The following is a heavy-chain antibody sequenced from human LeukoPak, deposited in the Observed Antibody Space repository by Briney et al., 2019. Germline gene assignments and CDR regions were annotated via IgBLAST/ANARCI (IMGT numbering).Heavy chain of an antibody. CDR1: GGSISSSSYY. CDR2: IYYSGST. Sequence: SETLSLTCTVSGGSISSSSYYWGWIRQPPGKGLEWIGSIYYSGSTYYNPSLKSRVTMSVDTSKNQFSLKLSSVTAADTAVYYCARDRSSSWYSSDWFDPWGQGTLVTVSS. D-gene: IGHD6-13*01. J-gene: IGHJ5*02. V-gene: IGHV4-39*07. CDR3: ARDRSSSWYSSDWFDP.